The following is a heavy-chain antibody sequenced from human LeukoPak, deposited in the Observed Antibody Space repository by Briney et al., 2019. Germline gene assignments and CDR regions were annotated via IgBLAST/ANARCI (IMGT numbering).Heavy chain of an antibody. J-gene: IGHJ4*02. CDR3: ARTTVTTPMD. D-gene: IGHD4-17*01. Sequence: PSETLSLTCTVSGYSISSGYYWGWIRQPPGKGLEGIGSIYHSGSTYYNPSLKSRVTISVDTSKNQFSLKLSSVTAADTAVYYCARTTVTTPMDWGQGTLVTVSS. CDR1: GYSISSGYY. CDR2: IYHSGST. V-gene: IGHV4-38-2*02.